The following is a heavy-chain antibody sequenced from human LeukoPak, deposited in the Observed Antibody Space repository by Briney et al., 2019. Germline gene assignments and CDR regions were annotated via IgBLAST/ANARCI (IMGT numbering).Heavy chain of an antibody. V-gene: IGHV3-53*01. CDR1: GFTVSSNY. D-gene: IGHD6-13*01. J-gene: IGHJ4*02. CDR2: IYSGGST. Sequence: GGSLRFSCAASGFTVSSNYMSWVRQAPGKGLEWVSVIYSGGSTYYADSVKGRFTISRDNSKNTLYLQMNSLRAEDTAVYYCARGKTSSSWTPFDYWGQGTLVTVSS. CDR3: ARGKTSSSWTPFDY.